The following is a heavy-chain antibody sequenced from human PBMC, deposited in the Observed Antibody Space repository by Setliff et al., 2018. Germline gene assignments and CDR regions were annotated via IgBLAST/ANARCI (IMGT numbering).Heavy chain of an antibody. Sequence: ASVKVSCKTSGYAFTDNYIHWVRQAPGQGLEWMGWIHAGNGDTKYSQKFQGRVTITRDTSASTVYMELSSLRSEDTAVYYCASAHYYSGYIEYFQYWGQGTLVTVSP. V-gene: IGHV1-3*01. CDR2: IHAGNGDT. CDR3: ASAHYYSGYIEYFQY. CDR1: GYAFTDNY. D-gene: IGHD5-12*01. J-gene: IGHJ1*01.